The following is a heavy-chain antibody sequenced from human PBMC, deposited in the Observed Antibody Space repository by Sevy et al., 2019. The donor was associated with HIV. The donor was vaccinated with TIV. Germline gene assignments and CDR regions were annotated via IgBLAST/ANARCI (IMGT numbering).Heavy chain of an antibody. D-gene: IGHD3-10*01. CDR1: GFTFNNAW. V-gene: IGHV3-15*01. Sequence: GGSLRLSCAGSGFTFNNAWMSWVRQAPGKGLEWVGRIKSEIDGGTTDYAAPVKGRFTISRDDSKNTLFLQMNSLKTEDTAVYYCTRGRWFGEFSAYYFDSWGQEPWSPSP. J-gene: IGHJ4*01. CDR3: TRGRWFGEFSAYYFDS. CDR2: IKSEIDGGTT.